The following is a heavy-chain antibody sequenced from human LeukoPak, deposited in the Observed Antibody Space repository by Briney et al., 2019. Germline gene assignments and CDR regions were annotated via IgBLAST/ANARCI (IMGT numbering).Heavy chain of an antibody. CDR2: TYYRSKWFN. CDR3: ARDNGISARYYFDY. J-gene: IGHJ4*02. V-gene: IGHV6-1*01. Sequence: TSQTLSLTCAISGDSVSSNSAAWNWIRRSPSRGLEWLGRTYYRSKWFNDYAVSVKSRITISPDTSKNQFSLQLNSVTPGDTAVYYCARDNGISARYYFDYWGQGTLVTVSS. CDR1: GDSVSSNSAA. D-gene: IGHD2-15*01.